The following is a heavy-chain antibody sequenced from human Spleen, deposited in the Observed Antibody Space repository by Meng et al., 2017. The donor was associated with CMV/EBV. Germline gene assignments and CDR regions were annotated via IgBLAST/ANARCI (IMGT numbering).Heavy chain of an antibody. V-gene: IGHV3-21*01. D-gene: IGHD2-2*01. Sequence: GESLKISCAASGFTFDDYGMSWVRQAPGKGLEWVSSISSSSSYIYYADSGKGRFTISRDNAKNSLFLQMNSLRAEDTAVYYCARGWDEAAITHPSGSNWFDPWGQGTLVTVSS. J-gene: IGHJ5*02. CDR3: ARGWDEAAITHPSGSNWFDP. CDR1: GFTFDDYG. CDR2: ISSSSSYI.